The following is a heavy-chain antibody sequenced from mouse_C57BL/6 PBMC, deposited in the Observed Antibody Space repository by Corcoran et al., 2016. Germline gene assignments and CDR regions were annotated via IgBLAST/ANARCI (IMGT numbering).Heavy chain of an antibody. Sequence: QVQLKQSGAELVRPGASVKLSCKASGYTFTDYSINWVKQRPGQGLEWIARIYPGSGNTYYNAKFKGKATLTAEKSSSTAYMQRSSLTSEDSVGCCCARGAGSSSWCAYWGEGTLVTVSA. CDR3: ARGAGSSSWCAY. CDR1: GYTFTDYS. J-gene: IGHJ3*01. CDR2: IYPGSGNT. V-gene: IGHV1-76*01. D-gene: IGHD1-1*01.